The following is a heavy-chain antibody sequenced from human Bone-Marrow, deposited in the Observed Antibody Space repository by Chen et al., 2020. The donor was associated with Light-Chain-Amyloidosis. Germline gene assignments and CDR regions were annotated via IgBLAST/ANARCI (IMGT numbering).Heavy chain of an antibody. D-gene: IGHD5-12*01. CDR1: GYTFPNYW. V-gene: IGHV5-51*01. J-gene: IGHJ4*02. CDR3: ARRRDGYNFDY. Sequence: EVQLEQSGPEVKKPGESLQISCKGSGYTFPNYWIGWVRQMPGKGLEWMGVIYPDDSDARYSPSFEGQVTISADKSITTAYLQWRSLKASDTAMYYCARRRDGYNFDYCGQGTLVTVSS. CDR2: IYPDDSDA.